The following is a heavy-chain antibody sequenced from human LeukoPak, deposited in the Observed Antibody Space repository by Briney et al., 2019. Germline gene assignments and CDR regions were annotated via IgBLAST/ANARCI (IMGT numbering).Heavy chain of an antibody. CDR2: INPNSGGT. D-gene: IGHD6-13*01. V-gene: IGHV1-2*02. Sequence: ASVKVSCKASGYTFTGYYMHWVRQAPGQGLEWMGWINPNSGGTNYAQKFQGRVTMTRDTSISIAYMELSRLRSDDTAVYYCARDTAAATDAFDIWGQGTMVTVSS. CDR3: ARDTAAATDAFDI. CDR1: GYTFTGYY. J-gene: IGHJ3*02.